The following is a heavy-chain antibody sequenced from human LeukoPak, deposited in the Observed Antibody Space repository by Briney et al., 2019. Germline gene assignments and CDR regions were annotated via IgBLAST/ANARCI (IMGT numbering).Heavy chain of an antibody. CDR3: VTTSVTHTRDP. Sequence: ASVKVSCKASGHDFSDLYFNWVRQAPGRGLEWVGWINPHSRATHYAQRFRGRVTMEASITTAYMELNSLTSDDTAVYYCVTTSVTHTRDPWGQGTLVTVSS. J-gene: IGHJ5*02. CDR1: GHDFSDLY. CDR2: INPHSRAT. D-gene: IGHD5/OR15-5a*01. V-gene: IGHV1-2*02.